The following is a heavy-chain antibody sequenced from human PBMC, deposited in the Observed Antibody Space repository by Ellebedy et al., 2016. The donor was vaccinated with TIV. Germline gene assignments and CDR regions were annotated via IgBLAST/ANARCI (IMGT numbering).Heavy chain of an antibody. CDR2: INPASGNS. V-gene: IGHV1-46*01. CDR3: ARGDNYYYDSSGYYYKN. D-gene: IGHD3-22*01. Sequence: ASVKVSCKASGYTFTSYFLYWVRQAPGQGLEWMGMINPASGNSNYAQKFQGRVAMTRDTSTNTVYMELSSLRSEDTAVYYCARGDNYYYDSSGYYYKNWGQGTLVTVSS. CDR1: GYTFTSYF. J-gene: IGHJ4*02.